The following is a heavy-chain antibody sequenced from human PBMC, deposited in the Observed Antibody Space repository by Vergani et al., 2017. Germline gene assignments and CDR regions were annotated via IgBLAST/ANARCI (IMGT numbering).Heavy chain of an antibody. CDR3: ARDLQGATDAFDS. Sequence: QVQLVESGGGVVQSVRSLRLSCAASRFTFSNYAMHWVRQAPGKGLEWVAVISYDGRNKYYADSVKGRFTISRDNSKNTLYLQMNSLRAEDTAVYYCARDLQGATDAFDSWGQGTMVTVSS. D-gene: IGHD1-26*01. CDR2: ISYDGRNK. J-gene: IGHJ3*02. V-gene: IGHV3-30*04. CDR1: RFTFSNYA.